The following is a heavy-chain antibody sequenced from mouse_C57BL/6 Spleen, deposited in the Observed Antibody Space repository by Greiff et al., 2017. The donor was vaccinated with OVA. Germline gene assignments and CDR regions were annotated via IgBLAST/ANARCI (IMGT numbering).Heavy chain of an antibody. D-gene: IGHD1-1*01. CDR3: TRSYYYGSNYAMDY. J-gene: IGHJ4*01. CDR1: GYTFTDYE. CDR2: IDPETGGT. V-gene: IGHV1-15*01. Sequence: VQRVESGAELVRPGASVTLSCKASGYTFTDYEMHWVKQTPVHGLEWIGAIDPETGGTAYNQKFKGKAILTADKSSSTAYMELRSLTSEDSAVYYCTRSYYYGSNYAMDYWGQGTSVTVSS.